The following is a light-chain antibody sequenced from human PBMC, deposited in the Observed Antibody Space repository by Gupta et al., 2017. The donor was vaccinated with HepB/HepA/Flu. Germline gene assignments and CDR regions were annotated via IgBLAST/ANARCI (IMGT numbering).Light chain of an antibody. Sequence: GSSSNIGSNYVYWYQQLPGTAPTLLIYRNNQRPSGVPDRFSGSKSGTSASLAISGPRAEDEADYYCAAWDDSLSGQVFGGGTKLTVL. CDR2: RNN. V-gene: IGLV1-47*01. J-gene: IGLJ2*01. CDR3: AAWDDSLSGQV. CDR1: SSNIGSNY.